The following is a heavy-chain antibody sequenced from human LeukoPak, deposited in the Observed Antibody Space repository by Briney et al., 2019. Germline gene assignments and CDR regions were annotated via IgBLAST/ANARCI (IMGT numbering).Heavy chain of an antibody. Sequence: GGSLRLSCAASGFTFSSYGMHWVRQAPGKGLEWVAVISYDGSNKYYADSVKGRFTISRDNSKNTLYLQMNSLRAEDTAVYYCAKDLVRFLEWLRTYYFDYWGQGTLVTVSS. V-gene: IGHV3-30*18. J-gene: IGHJ4*02. CDR3: AKDLVRFLEWLRTYYFDY. CDR2: ISYDGSNK. D-gene: IGHD3-3*01. CDR1: GFTFSSYG.